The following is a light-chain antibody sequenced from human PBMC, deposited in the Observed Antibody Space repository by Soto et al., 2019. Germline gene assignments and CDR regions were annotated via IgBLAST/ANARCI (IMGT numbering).Light chain of an antibody. J-gene: IGKJ1*01. V-gene: IGKV3-11*01. Sequence: EIVLTQSPATLSLSPGERATLSCRASQSVNNYLAWYQQRPGQAPRLLIYDASNRATGIPARFSGSGSGTEFTLTISSLQPDDFATYYCQQYNSYSWTFGQGTKVDIK. CDR2: DAS. CDR3: QQYNSYSWT. CDR1: QSVNNY.